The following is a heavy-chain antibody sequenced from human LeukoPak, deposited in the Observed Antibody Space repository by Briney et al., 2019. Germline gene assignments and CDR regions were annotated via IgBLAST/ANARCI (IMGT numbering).Heavy chain of an antibody. CDR3: AREYDFWSGYSPGNNWFDP. CDR2: ISSSSSYI. CDR1: GFTFSSYS. Sequence: GGSLRLSCAASGFTFSSYSMNWVRQAPGKGLEWVSSISSSSSYIYYVDSVKGRFTISRDNAKNSLYMQMNSLRAEDTAVYYCAREYDFWSGYSPGNNWFDPWGQGTLVTVSS. D-gene: IGHD3-3*01. J-gene: IGHJ5*02. V-gene: IGHV3-21*01.